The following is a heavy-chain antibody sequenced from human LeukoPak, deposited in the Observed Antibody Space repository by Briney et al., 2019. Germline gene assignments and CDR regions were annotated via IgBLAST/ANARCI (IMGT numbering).Heavy chain of an antibody. D-gene: IGHD3-3*01. CDR3: AKVRFLEWLLPYFDY. J-gene: IGHJ4*02. CDR1: GFTFSSYA. V-gene: IGHV3-23*01. Sequence: GGSLRLSCAASGFTFSSYAMSWVRPAPGKVLEWVTAISGSGGSTYYADSVKGRFTISRDNSKNTLYLQMNSLRAEDTAVYYCAKVRFLEWLLPYFDYWGQGTLVTVSS. CDR2: ISGSGGST.